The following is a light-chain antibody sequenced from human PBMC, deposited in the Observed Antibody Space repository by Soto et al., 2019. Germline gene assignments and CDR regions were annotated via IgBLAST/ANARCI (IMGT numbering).Light chain of an antibody. CDR3: LSYTASSTPYV. CDR2: QVS. J-gene: IGLJ1*01. CDR1: SSDIGAYNS. Sequence: QSVLTQPASVSGSPGQSITISCTGTSSDIGAYNSVSWYQQHPGKAPKLIVFQVSFRPSAVSDRFSGSKSDNTASLTISGLQTEDEADYYCLSYTASSTPYVFGTGTKVTVL. V-gene: IGLV2-14*01.